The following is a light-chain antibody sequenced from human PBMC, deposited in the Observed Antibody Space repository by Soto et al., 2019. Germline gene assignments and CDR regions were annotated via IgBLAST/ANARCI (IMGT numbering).Light chain of an antibody. CDR1: SSDVGSYNR. J-gene: IGLJ1*01. CDR2: EVN. Sequence: QSALTQPPSVSGSPGQSVTISCTGTSSDVGSYNRVSWYQQPPGTAPKLMIYEVNNRPSGVPDRFSGSKSGNTASLTISGLQDEDEADYYCSSYTSTSTYVFGTGTKVTVL. CDR3: SSYTSTSTYV. V-gene: IGLV2-18*02.